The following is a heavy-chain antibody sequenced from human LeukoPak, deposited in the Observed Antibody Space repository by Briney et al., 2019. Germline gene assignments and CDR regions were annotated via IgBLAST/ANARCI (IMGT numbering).Heavy chain of an antibody. CDR1: GFTFDDYG. V-gene: IGHV3-20*01. CDR3: ARKGVGGELGGFDY. CDR2: INWNGGST. D-gene: IGHD3-16*01. J-gene: IGHJ4*02. Sequence: GGSLRLSCATSGFTFDDYGMSWDRQVPGKGLEWVSGINWNGGSTGYADSVKGRFTISRDNAKNSLYLQMNSLRAEDTALYHCARKGVGGELGGFDYWGQGTLVTVSS.